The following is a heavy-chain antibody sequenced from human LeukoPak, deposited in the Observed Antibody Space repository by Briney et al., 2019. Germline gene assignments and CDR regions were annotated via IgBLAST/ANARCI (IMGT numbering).Heavy chain of an antibody. CDR2: MNPNSGNT. CDR1: GCTFTSYD. D-gene: IGHD4-23*01. CDR3: ARAIYGGNSFDY. Sequence: GASVKVSCKASGCTFTSYDINWVRQATGQGLEWMGWMNPNSGNTGYAQKFQGRVTMTRNTSISTAYMELSSLRSEDTAVYYCARAIYGGNSFDYWGQGTLVIVSS. J-gene: IGHJ4*02. V-gene: IGHV1-8*01.